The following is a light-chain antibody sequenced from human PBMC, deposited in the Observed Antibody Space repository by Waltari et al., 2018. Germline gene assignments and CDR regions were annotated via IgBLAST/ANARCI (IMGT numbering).Light chain of an antibody. CDR1: QNIYSW. CDR2: DAS. CDR3: QQYSSYSGT. Sequence: GDRVTITCRASQNIYSWLAWYQQKPGKAPKLLIYDASSLEFGFPSRFSGSGSGTEFTLTISGLQPDDFATYYCQQYSSYSGTFGQGTKLEIK. J-gene: IGKJ2*01. V-gene: IGKV1-5*01.